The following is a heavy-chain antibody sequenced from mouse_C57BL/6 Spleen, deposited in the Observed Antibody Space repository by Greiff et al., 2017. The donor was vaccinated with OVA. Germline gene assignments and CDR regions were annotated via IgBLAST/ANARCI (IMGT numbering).Heavy chain of an antibody. V-gene: IGHV1-72*01. J-gene: IGHJ4*01. CDR2: IDPNSGGT. Sequence: QVHVKQPGAELVKPGASVKLSCKASGYTFTSYWMHWVKQRPGRGLEWIGRIDPNSGGTKYNEKFKSKATLTVDKPSSTAYMQLSSLTSEDSAVYYCARGGIYYDYDGDAMDYWGQGTSVTVSS. D-gene: IGHD2-4*01. CDR3: ARGGIYYDYDGDAMDY. CDR1: GYTFTSYW.